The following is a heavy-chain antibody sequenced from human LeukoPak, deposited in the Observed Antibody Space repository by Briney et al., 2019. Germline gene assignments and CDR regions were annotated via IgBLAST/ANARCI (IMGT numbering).Heavy chain of an antibody. J-gene: IGHJ4*02. CDR3: AKDGRDYDYVWGSPTY. Sequence: GGSLRLSCAASGFTFSSYGMHWVRQAPGKGLEWVAVISYDGSNKYYADSVKGRFTISRDNSKNTLYLQMNSLRAEDTAVYYCAKDGRDYDYVWGSPTYWGQGTLVTVSS. CDR1: GFTFSSYG. CDR2: ISYDGSNK. D-gene: IGHD3-16*01. V-gene: IGHV3-30*18.